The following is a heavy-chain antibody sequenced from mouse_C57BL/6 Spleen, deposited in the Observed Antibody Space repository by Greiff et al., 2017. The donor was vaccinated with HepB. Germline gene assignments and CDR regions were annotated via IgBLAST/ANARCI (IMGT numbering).Heavy chain of an antibody. V-gene: IGHV2-9-1*01. CDR2: IWTGGGT. D-gene: IGHD1-1*01. CDR3: ARTEGSTVVSPYWYFDV. J-gene: IGHJ1*03. CDR1: GFSLTSYA. Sequence: QVQLKESGPGLVAPSQSLSITCTVSGFSLTSYAISWVRQPPGKGLEWLGVIWTGGGTNYNSALKSRLSISKDNSKSQVFLKMNSLQTDDTARYYCARTEGSTVVSPYWYFDVWGTGTTVTVSS.